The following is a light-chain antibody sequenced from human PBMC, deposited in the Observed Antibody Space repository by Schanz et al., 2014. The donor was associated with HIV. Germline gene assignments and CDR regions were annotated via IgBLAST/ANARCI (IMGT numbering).Light chain of an antibody. J-gene: IGKJ2*01. CDR3: QQYGSSSYT. Sequence: EVVLTQSPATLSVSPGDRATLSCRASQDVSRKLAWYQHKLGQAPRLLIYGASSRATGIPDRFSGSGSGTDFTLTISRLEPEDFAVYYCQQYGSSSYTFGQGTKLEIK. CDR2: GAS. CDR1: QDVSRK. V-gene: IGKV3-20*01.